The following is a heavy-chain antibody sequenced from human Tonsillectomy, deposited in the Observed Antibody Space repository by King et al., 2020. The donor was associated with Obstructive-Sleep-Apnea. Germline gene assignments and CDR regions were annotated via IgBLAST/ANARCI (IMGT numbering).Heavy chain of an antibody. V-gene: IGHV4-39*01. CDR1: GGSVTSSSYY. CDR3: AGRYFDWSSQTWYGSNV. J-gene: IGHJ6*02. CDR2: IYYSGRT. Sequence: QLQESGPGLVKPSETLSLTCSISGGSVTSSSYYWTLIRQPPGKGLEWIGSIYYSGRTDYNPSLRSRVTISLDTSKNQFSLMLTSVTAADTAVYYCAGRYFDWSSQTWYGSNVWGQGTTVTVSS. D-gene: IGHD3-9*01.